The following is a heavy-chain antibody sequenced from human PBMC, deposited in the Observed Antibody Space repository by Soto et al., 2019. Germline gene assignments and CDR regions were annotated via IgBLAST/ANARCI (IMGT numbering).Heavy chain of an antibody. CDR2: IYHSGST. D-gene: IGHD2-15*01. CDR1: GGSISSGGYS. V-gene: IGHV4-30-2*01. CDR3: ARYSGSFGY. J-gene: IGHJ4*02. Sequence: QLQLQESGSGLVKPSQTLSLTCAVSGGSISSGGYSWSWIRQPPGKGLEWIWYIYHSGSTYYNPSLKSRVTISVDSSKNKFSLKLSSVAAANTSVYYGARYSGSFGYWGQGTLVTVSS.